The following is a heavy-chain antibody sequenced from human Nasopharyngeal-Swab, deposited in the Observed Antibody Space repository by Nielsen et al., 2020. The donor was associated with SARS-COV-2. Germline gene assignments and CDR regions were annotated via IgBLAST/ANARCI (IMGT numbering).Heavy chain of an antibody. CDR3: ARGHDYGDFDY. D-gene: IGHD4-17*01. CDR2: INHSGST. V-gene: IGHV4-34*01. CDR1: GGSFSGYY. Sequence: SETLSLTCAVYGGSFSGYYWSWIRQPPGKGLEWIGEINHSGSTNYNPSLKSRVTISVDTSKNQFSLKLSSVTAADTAVYYCARGHDYGDFDYWGQGTLVTFSS. J-gene: IGHJ4*02.